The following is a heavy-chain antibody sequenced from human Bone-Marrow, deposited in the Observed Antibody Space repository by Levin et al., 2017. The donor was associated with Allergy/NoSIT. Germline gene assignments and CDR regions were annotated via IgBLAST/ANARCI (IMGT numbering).Heavy chain of an antibody. V-gene: IGHV3-11*01. CDR1: GFTFSDYY. CDR3: ARARRAYSSSDY. J-gene: IGHJ4*02. D-gene: IGHD3-22*01. CDR2: ISSSGYTI. Sequence: KAGGSLRLSCAASGFTFSDYYMSWIRQAPGKGLEWVSDISSSGYTIYYADSVKGRFTISRDNAKNSLYLQMNSLRADDTAVYYCARARRAYSSSDYWGQGTPVTVSS.